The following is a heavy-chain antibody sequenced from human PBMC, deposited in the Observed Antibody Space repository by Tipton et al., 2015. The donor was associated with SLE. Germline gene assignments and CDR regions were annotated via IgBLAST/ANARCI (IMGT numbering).Heavy chain of an antibody. CDR2: IYYSGIT. CDR1: GGSVSSGSYY. J-gene: IGHJ4*02. V-gene: IGHV4-61*01. Sequence: TLSLTCTVSGGSVSSGSYYWSWLRQPPGKGLEWIGYIYYSGITNQNPPLKSRLTISVDTSKSQFSLKLTSVTAADTAVYYCASGHLGDDYWGQGILVTVSS. CDR3: ASGHLGDDY.